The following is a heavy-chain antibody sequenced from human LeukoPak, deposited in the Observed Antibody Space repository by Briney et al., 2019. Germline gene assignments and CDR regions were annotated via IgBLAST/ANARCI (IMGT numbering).Heavy chain of an antibody. J-gene: IGHJ4*02. CDR1: GFTFSSYS. CDR3: ARDSSGWYADY. CDR2: ISSSSSYI. Sequence: GGSLRLSCVASGFTFSSYSMNWVRQAPGKGLEWVSSISSSSSYIYYADSVKGRFTISRDNAKNSLYLQMNSLRAEDTAVYYCARDSSGWYADYWGQGTLVTVSS. D-gene: IGHD6-19*01. V-gene: IGHV3-21*01.